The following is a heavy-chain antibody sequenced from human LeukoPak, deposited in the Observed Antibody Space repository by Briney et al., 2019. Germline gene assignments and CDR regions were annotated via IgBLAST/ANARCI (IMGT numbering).Heavy chain of an antibody. D-gene: IGHD2-2*01. CDR2: ISSSSYI. V-gene: IGHV3-21*01. Sequence: GGSLRLSCAASGFTFSSYSMNWVRQAPGKGLEWVSSISSSSYIYYADSVKGRFTISRDNAKNSLYLQMNSLRAEDTAVYYCVSQKIYVVPAAREDAFDIWGQGTMVTVSS. J-gene: IGHJ3*02. CDR1: GFTFSSYS. CDR3: VSQKIYVVPAAREDAFDI.